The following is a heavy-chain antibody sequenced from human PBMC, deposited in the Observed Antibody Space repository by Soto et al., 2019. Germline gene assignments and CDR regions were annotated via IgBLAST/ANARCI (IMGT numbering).Heavy chain of an antibody. V-gene: IGHV4-4*02. D-gene: IGHD5-12*01. CDR1: GGSISSSNW. CDR3: ARMWSGYNSH. Sequence: PSETLSLTCAVSGGSISSSNWWSWIRQPPGKGLEWIGEINHSGSTNYNPSLKSRVTISVDTSKNQFSLKLSSVTAADTAVYYCARMWSGYNSHWGQGTLVTVSS. CDR2: INHSGST. J-gene: IGHJ4*02.